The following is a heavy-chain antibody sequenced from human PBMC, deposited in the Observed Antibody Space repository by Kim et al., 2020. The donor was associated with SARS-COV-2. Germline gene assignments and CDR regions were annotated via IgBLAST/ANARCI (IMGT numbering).Heavy chain of an antibody. Sequence: SETLSLTCTVSGGSISSYYWSWIRQPPGKGLEWIGYIYYSGSTNYNPSLKSRVTISVDTSKNQFSLKLSSVTAADTAVYYCARVGRSGSEDYWGQGTLVTVSS. CDR3: ARVGRSGSEDY. J-gene: IGHJ4*02. CDR2: IYYSGST. D-gene: IGHD3-10*01. V-gene: IGHV4-59*01. CDR1: GGSISSYY.